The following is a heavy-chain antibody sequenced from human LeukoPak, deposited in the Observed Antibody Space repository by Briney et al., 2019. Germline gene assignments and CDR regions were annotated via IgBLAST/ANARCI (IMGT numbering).Heavy chain of an antibody. V-gene: IGHV4-59*12. D-gene: IGHD3-10*01. Sequence: SETLSLTCTVSGGSISSYYWSWIRQPPGKGLEWIGYIYHSGSTYYNPSLKSRVTISVDRSKNQFSLKLSSVTAADTAVYYCARDSGITEYYFDYWGQGTLVTVSS. J-gene: IGHJ4*02. CDR1: GGSISSYY. CDR2: IYHSGST. CDR3: ARDSGITEYYFDY.